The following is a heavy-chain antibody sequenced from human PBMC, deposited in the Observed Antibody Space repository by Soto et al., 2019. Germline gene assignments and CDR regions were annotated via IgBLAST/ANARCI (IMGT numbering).Heavy chain of an antibody. CDR3: ARDGIAAAGPVDYGMDV. CDR1: GGSISSYY. Sequence: QVQLQESGPGLVKPSETLSLTCTVSGGSISSYYWSWIRQPPGKGLEWIGYIYYSGSTNYNPSLRCRVTISVDTSKNQFSQKLSSVTAAYTAVYYCARDGIAAAGPVDYGMDVWGQGTTVTVSS. D-gene: IGHD6-13*01. V-gene: IGHV4-59*13. J-gene: IGHJ6*02. CDR2: IYYSGST.